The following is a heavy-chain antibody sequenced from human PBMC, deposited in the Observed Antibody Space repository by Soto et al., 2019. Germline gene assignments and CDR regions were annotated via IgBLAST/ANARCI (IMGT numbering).Heavy chain of an antibody. CDR2: INAGNGNT. V-gene: IGHV1-3*01. Sequence: GASVKVSCKASGYTFASYAMHWVRQAPGQRLEWMGWINAGNGNTKYSQKFQGRVTITRDTSASTAYMELSSLRSEDTAVYYCARGALYNWFDPWGQGTLVTVSS. J-gene: IGHJ5*02. CDR1: GYTFASYA. CDR3: ARGALYNWFDP.